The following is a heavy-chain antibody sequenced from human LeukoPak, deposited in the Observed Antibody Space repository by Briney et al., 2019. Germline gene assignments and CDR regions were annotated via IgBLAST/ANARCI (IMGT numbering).Heavy chain of an antibody. CDR3: ARDRDNYGDYEVDY. V-gene: IGHV1-69*05. Sequence: ASVKVSCKASGGTFSSYAISWVRQAPGQGLEWMGGIIPIFGTANYAQKFQGRVTITTDESTSTAYMELSSLRSEDTAVYYCARDRDNYGDYEVDYWGQGTLVTVSS. J-gene: IGHJ4*02. CDR2: IIPIFGTA. D-gene: IGHD4-17*01. CDR1: GGTFSSYA.